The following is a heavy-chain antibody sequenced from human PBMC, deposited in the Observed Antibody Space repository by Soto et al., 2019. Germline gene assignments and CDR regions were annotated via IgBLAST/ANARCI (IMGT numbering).Heavy chain of an antibody. CDR2: INPNSGGP. Sequence: ASVKVSWKASGYTFTDYYIHWVRHAPGQGLEWMGWINPNSGGPISAQKFQGRVTMTRDTSISTAYLELSRLRSDDTAVYYCARGGTTSLDYWGQGTQVTAPQ. V-gene: IGHV1-2*02. D-gene: IGHD1-1*01. CDR3: ARGGTTSLDY. CDR1: GYTFTDYY. J-gene: IGHJ4*02.